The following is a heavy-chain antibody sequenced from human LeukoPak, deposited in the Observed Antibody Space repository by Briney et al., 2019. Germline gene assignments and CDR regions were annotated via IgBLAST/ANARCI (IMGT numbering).Heavy chain of an antibody. Sequence: PGGSLRLSCAASGFTLSNYAMHWVRQAPGKGLVWVSRINSDGSSTSYADSVKGQFTISRDNAKNTLYLQMNSLRAEDTAVYYCARPFPGTTVTTFDYWGQGTLVTVSS. D-gene: IGHD4-17*01. CDR3: ARPFPGTTVTTFDY. V-gene: IGHV3-74*01. CDR2: INSDGSST. J-gene: IGHJ4*02. CDR1: GFTLSNYA.